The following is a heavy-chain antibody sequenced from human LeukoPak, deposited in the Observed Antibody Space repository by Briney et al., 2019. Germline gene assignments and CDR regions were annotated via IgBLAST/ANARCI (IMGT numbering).Heavy chain of an antibody. CDR1: GYTFTSYA. CDR3: ARVRYYDFWSGYPETFDY. Sequence: ASVKLSCKASGYTFTSYAMNWVRQAPGQGLEWMGWINTNTGNPTYAQGFTGRFVFSLDTSVSTAYLQISSLKAEDTAVYYCARVRYYDFWSGYPETFDYWGQGTLVTVSS. J-gene: IGHJ4*02. CDR2: INTNTGNP. V-gene: IGHV7-4-1*02. D-gene: IGHD3-3*01.